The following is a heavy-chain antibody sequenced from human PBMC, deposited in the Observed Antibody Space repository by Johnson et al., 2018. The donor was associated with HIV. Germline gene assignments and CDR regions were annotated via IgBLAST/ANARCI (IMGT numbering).Heavy chain of an antibody. CDR2: ISWTSGNI. J-gene: IGHJ3*01. CDR3: ARRSGTWDAFDV. CDR1: GLTFDAYA. D-gene: IGHD1-26*01. Sequence: VQLVESGGGLVQPGRSLRLSCAASGLTFDAYAMHWVRQAPGKGLEWVSGISWTSGNIAYGDSVKGRFTIARDNAKNSLYLQMNSLRAEDTALYYCARRSGTWDAFDVWGQGTMVTVSS. V-gene: IGHV3-9*01.